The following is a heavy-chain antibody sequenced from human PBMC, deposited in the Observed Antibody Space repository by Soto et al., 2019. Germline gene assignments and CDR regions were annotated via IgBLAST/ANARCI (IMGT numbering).Heavy chain of an antibody. Sequence: GGSLRLSCAASGFTFSNAWMTWVRQAPGKGLEWVSGISAGGGSTYYADSVKGRFTISRDNSKNTLYLQMNSLRADDTAVYYCEKSGTAAAVSYFDYWGQGALVTVSS. V-gene: IGHV3-23*01. CDR2: ISAGGGST. D-gene: IGHD6-13*01. CDR3: EKSGTAAAVSYFDY. CDR1: GFTFSNAW. J-gene: IGHJ4*02.